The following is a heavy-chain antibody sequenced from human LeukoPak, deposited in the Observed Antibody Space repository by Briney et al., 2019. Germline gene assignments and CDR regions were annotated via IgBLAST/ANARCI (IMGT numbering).Heavy chain of an antibody. CDR3: ARERFDLSYYYYMDV. D-gene: IGHD3-10*01. J-gene: IGHJ6*03. CDR1: GGSISSYY. CDR2: IYTSGST. Sequence: SETLSLTCTVSGGSISSYYWSWIRQPAGKGLEWIGRIYTSGSTNYNPSLKSRVTMSVDTSKNHFSLKLSSVTAADTAVYYCARERFDLSYYYYMDVWGKGTAVTISS. V-gene: IGHV4-4*07.